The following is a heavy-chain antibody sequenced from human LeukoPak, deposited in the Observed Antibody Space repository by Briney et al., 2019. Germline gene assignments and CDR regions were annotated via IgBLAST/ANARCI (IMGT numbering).Heavy chain of an antibody. Sequence: SQTLSLTCAVSGGSISSGGYSWSWIRQPPGKGLEWTVYIYHSGSTYYNPSLKSRVTISVDRSKNQFSLKLSSVTAADTAVYYCARGSGLRYFDWPRVAYYYGMDVWGQGTTVTVSS. J-gene: IGHJ6*02. CDR3: ARGSGLRYFDWPRVAYYYGMDV. CDR2: IYHSGST. V-gene: IGHV4-30-2*01. CDR1: GGSISSGGYS. D-gene: IGHD3-9*01.